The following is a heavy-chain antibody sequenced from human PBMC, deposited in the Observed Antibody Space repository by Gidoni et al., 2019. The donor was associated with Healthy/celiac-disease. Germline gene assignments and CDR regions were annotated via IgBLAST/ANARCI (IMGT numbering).Heavy chain of an antibody. J-gene: IGHJ3*02. CDR3: ARGRITMVRGVTSPHDAFDI. V-gene: IGHV4-34*01. CDR2: INHSGST. Sequence: QVQLQQWGAGLLKPSETLSLTCAVYGGSFSGYYWSWIRQPPGKGLEWIGEINHSGSTNYNPSLKSRVTISVDTSKNQFSLKLSSVTAADTAVYYCARGRITMVRGVTSPHDAFDIWGQGTMVTVSS. CDR1: GGSFSGYY. D-gene: IGHD3-10*01.